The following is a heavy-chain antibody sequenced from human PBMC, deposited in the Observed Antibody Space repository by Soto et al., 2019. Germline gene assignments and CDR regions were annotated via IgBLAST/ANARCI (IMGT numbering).Heavy chain of an antibody. CDR3: ARHFLTGSLSYSSKDNWLDP. D-gene: IGHD2-21*01. J-gene: IGHJ5*02. Sequence: SETLSLTCTVSGGSISSSSYYWGWIRQPPGKGLDWIGSIYYSGSTYYNPSLKSRVTISVDTSKNQFSLKLSSVTAADTAVYYCARHFLTGSLSYSSKDNWLDPWGQGTLVTVSS. V-gene: IGHV4-39*01. CDR1: GGSISSSSYY. CDR2: IYYSGST.